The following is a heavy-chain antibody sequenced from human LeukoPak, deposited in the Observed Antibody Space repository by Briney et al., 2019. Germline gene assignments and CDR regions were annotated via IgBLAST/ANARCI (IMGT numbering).Heavy chain of an antibody. Sequence: PGRSLRLSCAASGFTFSNFDMNWVRQAPGKGLEWVAIISYDGSNKYYVDSVKGRFTISRDNSKNTLYLQMNSLRPEDTAVYFCARVGHRGYGCRDAFDIWGRGTMVAVSS. D-gene: IGHD5-12*01. CDR2: ISYDGSNK. V-gene: IGHV3-30*04. J-gene: IGHJ3*02. CDR1: GFTFSNFD. CDR3: ARVGHRGYGCRDAFDI.